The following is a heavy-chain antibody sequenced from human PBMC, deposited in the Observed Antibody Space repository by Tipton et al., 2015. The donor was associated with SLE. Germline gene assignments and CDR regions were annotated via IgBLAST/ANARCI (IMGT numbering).Heavy chain of an antibody. J-gene: IGHJ4*02. Sequence: SLRLSCAASGFDFSSYSMHWVRQTPGKGLEYVSAISNNGGNPYYANSVKGRFTISRDNAKNSLYLQMNSLRAEDTAVYYCARGSYYFDSSDYLDYWGQGTLVTVSS. CDR1: GFDFSSYS. CDR3: ARGSYYFDSSDYLDY. CDR2: ISNNGGNP. D-gene: IGHD3-22*01. V-gene: IGHV3-64*01.